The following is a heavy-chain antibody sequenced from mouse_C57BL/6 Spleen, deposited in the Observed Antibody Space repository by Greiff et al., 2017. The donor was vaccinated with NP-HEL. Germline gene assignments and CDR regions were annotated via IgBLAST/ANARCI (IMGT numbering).Heavy chain of an antibody. J-gene: IGHJ4*01. V-gene: IGHV1-82*01. CDR2: IYPGDGDT. CDR1: GYEFSSSW. Sequence: QVQLQQSVPELVRPGASVKISCKASGYEFSSSWMNWVKQRPGKGLEWIGRIYPGDGDTNYNGKFKGKATLTADKSSSTAYMQLSSLTSEDSAVYVCARCEGKDYWGQGTSVTVSS. CDR3: ARCEGKDY.